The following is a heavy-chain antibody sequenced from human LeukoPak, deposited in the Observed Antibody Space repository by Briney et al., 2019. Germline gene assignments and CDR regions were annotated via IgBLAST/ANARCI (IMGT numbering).Heavy chain of an antibody. CDR2: IYYSGST. Sequence: SETLSLTCTVSGGSISSYYWSWLRQPPGKGLEWIGYIYYSGSTNYNPSLKSRVTISVDTSKNQFSLKLSSVTAADTAVYYCAKSDLPPNWFDPWGQGTLVTVSS. CDR1: GGSISSYY. V-gene: IGHV4-59*01. CDR3: AKSDLPPNWFDP. J-gene: IGHJ5*02. D-gene: IGHD2-21*01.